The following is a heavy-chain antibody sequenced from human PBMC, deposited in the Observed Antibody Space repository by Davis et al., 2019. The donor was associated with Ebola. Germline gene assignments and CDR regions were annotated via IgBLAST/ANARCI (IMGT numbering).Heavy chain of an antibody. Sequence: PGGSPRLSCAASGFPFSSYTMNWVRQAPGKGLEWVSYISSGGSTIYYADSLKGRFTISRDNARNSLYLQMNSLRAEDTAVYYCAKDQRVSVWGQGTLVTVSS. D-gene: IGHD1-1*01. CDR3: AKDQRVSV. CDR2: ISSGGSTI. J-gene: IGHJ4*02. V-gene: IGHV3-48*04. CDR1: GFPFSSYT.